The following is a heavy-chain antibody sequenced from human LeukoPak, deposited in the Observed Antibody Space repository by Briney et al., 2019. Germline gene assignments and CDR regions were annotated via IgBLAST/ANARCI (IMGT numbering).Heavy chain of an antibody. J-gene: IGHJ6*03. D-gene: IGHD2-15*01. CDR2: ISAYNGNT. Sequence: ASVKVSCKASGYTFTSYGISWVRQAPGQGLEGMGWISAYNGNTNYAQKLQGRVTMTTDTSTSTAYMELRSLRSDDTAVYYCARGEPKRYCSGGSCYYYYYMDVWGKGTTVTVSS. V-gene: IGHV1-18*01. CDR1: GYTFTSYG. CDR3: ARGEPKRYCSGGSCYYYYYMDV.